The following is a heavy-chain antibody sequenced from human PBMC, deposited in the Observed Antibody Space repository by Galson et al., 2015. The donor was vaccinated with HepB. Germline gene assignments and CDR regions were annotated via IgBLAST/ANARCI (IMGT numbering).Heavy chain of an antibody. CDR2: IYYSGST. V-gene: IGHV4-39*01. Sequence: ETLSLTCTVSGGSISSSSYYWGWIRQPPGKGLEWIGSIYYSGSTYYNPSLKSRVTISVDTSKNQFSLKLSSVTAADTAVYYCARLDYYDSSGYSDALDIWGQGTMVTVSS. D-gene: IGHD3-22*01. CDR1: GGSISSSSYY. CDR3: ARLDYYDSSGYSDALDI. J-gene: IGHJ3*02.